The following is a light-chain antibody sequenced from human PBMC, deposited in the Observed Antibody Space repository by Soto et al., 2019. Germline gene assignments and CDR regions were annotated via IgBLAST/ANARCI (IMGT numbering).Light chain of an antibody. CDR2: EVS. V-gene: IGLV2-8*01. CDR1: SSDVGDYNY. Sequence: QSALTQPPSASGSPGQSVTISCTGTSSDVGDYNYVSWYQQHPGKAPKLMIYEVSKRPSGVPDRFSGSKSGNTASLTVSGLQTEDEADYYCSSYAGSNNLVFVGGTKVTVL. J-gene: IGLJ3*02. CDR3: SSYAGSNNLV.